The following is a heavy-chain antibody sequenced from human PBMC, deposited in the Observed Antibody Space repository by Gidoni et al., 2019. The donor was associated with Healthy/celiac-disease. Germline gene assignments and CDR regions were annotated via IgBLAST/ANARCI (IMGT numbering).Heavy chain of an antibody. J-gene: IGHJ3*02. CDR2: IYYSGST. D-gene: IGHD3-3*01. V-gene: IGHV4-59*01. Sequence: QVQLQESGPGLVKPSETLSLTCTVSGGSISSYYWSWIRQPPGKGLEWIGYIYYSGSTNYNPSLKSRVTISVDTSKNQFSLKLSSVTAADTAVYYCARSSLGAFGAFDIWGQGTMVTVSS. CDR3: ARSSLGAFGAFDI. CDR1: GGSISSYY.